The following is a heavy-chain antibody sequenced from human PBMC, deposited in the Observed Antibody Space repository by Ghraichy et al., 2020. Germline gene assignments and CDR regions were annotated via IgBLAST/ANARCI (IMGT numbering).Heavy chain of an antibody. CDR1: GGSISSGGYY. V-gene: IGHV4-31*03. D-gene: IGHD4-17*01. CDR2: IYYSGST. Sequence: SETLSLTCTVSGGSISSGGYYWSWIRQHPGKGLEWIGYIYYSGSTYYNPSLKSRVTISVDTSKNQFSLKLSSVTAADTAVYYCASGPIDGDSLQPGEDFFDYWGQGTLVTVSS. J-gene: IGHJ4*02. CDR3: ASGPIDGDSLQPGEDFFDY.